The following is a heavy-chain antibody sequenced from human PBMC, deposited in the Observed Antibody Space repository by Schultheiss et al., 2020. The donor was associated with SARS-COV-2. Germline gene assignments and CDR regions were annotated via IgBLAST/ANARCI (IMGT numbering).Heavy chain of an antibody. CDR3: ARFRREWLVLDY. CDR1: GGSFSGYY. CDR2: INHSGST. J-gene: IGHJ4*02. V-gene: IGHV4-34*01. Sequence: SETLSLTCAVYGGSFSGYYWSWIRQPPGKGLEWIGEINHSGSTNYNPSLKSRVTISIDTSKYQFSLNLSSVTAADTAVYYCARFRREWLVLDYWGQGTLVTVSS. D-gene: IGHD6-19*01.